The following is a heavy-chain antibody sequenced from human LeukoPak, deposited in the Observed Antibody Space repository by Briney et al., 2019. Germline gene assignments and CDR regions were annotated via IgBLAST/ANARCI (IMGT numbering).Heavy chain of an antibody. Sequence: GGSLRLSCAASGFTFSTFAMHWVRQAPGKGLEWLAVLSYDGSNNDYADSAKGRFTISRDNSKNTLYLQMNSLRAEDTAVYYCAKDPSSGWSDYWGQGTLVTVSS. J-gene: IGHJ4*02. CDR2: LSYDGSNN. D-gene: IGHD6-19*01. CDR3: AKDPSSGWSDY. V-gene: IGHV3-30-3*01. CDR1: GFTFSTFA.